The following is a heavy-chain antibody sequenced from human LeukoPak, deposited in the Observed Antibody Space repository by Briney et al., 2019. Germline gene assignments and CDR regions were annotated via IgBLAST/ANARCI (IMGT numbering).Heavy chain of an antibody. CDR1: GYTFTGYY. J-gene: IGHJ4*02. Sequence: ASVKVSCKASGYTFTGYYIHWVRQAPGQGLEWMGWINPNSGGTNYAQKFQGRVTMTRDTSISTAYMELSSPRSDDTAVYYCARAYTYGIFDYWGQGTLVTVSS. CDR2: INPNSGGT. CDR3: ARAYTYGIFDY. V-gene: IGHV1-2*02. D-gene: IGHD5-18*01.